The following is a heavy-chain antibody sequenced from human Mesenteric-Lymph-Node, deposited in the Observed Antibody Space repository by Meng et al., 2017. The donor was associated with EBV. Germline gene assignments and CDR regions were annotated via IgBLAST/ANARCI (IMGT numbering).Heavy chain of an antibody. D-gene: IGHD4-17*01. Sequence: QFPWVQAGAGVEKTGALVTVSCKSSYFFGNYGFTWVRQAPGQGLEWMGWISARTGNTHYAEKFQGRITMTTDTPSKTVFLEVRSLKSDDTAVYYCARDWGYGDFDPCVFWGQGTLVTVSS. CDR3: ARDWGYGDFDPCVF. V-gene: IGHV1-18*01. CDR2: ISARTGNT. CDR1: YFFGNYG. J-gene: IGHJ4*02.